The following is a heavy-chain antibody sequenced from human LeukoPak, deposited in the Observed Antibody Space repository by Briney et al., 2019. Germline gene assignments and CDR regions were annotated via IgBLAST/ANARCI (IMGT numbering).Heavy chain of an antibody. Sequence: GGSLRLSCAASGFTFSSYGMHWVRQAPGKGLEWVAFIRYDGSNKYYADSVKGRFTISRDNAKNSLYLQMNSLRAEDTAVYYCARASGSGSPYYYMDVWGKGTTVTVSS. D-gene: IGHD3-10*01. CDR1: GFTFSSYG. J-gene: IGHJ6*03. CDR2: IRYDGSNK. V-gene: IGHV3-30*02. CDR3: ARASGSGSPYYYMDV.